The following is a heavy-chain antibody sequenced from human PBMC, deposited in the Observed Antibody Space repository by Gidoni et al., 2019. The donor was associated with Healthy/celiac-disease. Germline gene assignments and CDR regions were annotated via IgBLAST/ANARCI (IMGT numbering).Heavy chain of an antibody. CDR3: ARDAQYSGSYSY. J-gene: IGHJ4*02. Sequence: QVQLVQSGAAVKKPGASVKVSCTASGYTFTSDAMHWVRQAPGQRLEWMGWINAGNGNTKYSQKLQGRVTITRDTSASTAYMELSSLRSEDTAVYYCARDAQYSGSYSYWGQGTLVTVSS. CDR2: INAGNGNT. D-gene: IGHD1-26*01. V-gene: IGHV1-3*01. CDR1: GYTFTSDA.